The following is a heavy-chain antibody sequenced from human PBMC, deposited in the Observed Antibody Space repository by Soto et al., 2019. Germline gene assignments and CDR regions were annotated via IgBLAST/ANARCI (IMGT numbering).Heavy chain of an antibody. CDR1: GYTFTIHG. Sequence: ASVKVSCRASGYTFTIHGVTWVRPAPGQGLEWMGWITAYNGDTNYAQNFQGRVTLTTDTSTSTAYMELRRLRFDDTALYYCSRYPLTTSGAPICFDPWGKGTLVTVSS. J-gene: IGHJ5*02. V-gene: IGHV1-18*04. CDR3: SRYPLTTSGAPICFDP. CDR2: ITAYNGDT. D-gene: IGHD2-15*01.